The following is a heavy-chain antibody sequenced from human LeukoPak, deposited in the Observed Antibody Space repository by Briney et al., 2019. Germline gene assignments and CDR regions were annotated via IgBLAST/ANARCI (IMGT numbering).Heavy chain of an antibody. CDR3: AKRYYYDTSGNPGGLDP. V-gene: IGHV3-23*01. CDR1: GFTFSSYA. Sequence: PGGSLRLSCAASGFTFSSYAMGWVRQAPGKGLAWVSTIGGSGDGTYYADSVKGRFTISRDNSKNALSLQMNSLRAEDTAVYYCAKRYYYDTSGNPGGLDPWGQGTLVTVSS. J-gene: IGHJ5*02. CDR2: IGGSGDGT. D-gene: IGHD3-22*01.